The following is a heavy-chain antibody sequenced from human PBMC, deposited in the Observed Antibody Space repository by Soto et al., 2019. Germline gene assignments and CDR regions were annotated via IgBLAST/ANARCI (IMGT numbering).Heavy chain of an antibody. J-gene: IGHJ6*02. Sequence: GGSLRLSCAASGFTFSSYYMSWVRQAPGKGLEWVSIIYAGGSTYYADSVKGRFTISRDNSKNTLYLQMNSLRAEDTAVYYCARFRNYVYGMDVWGQGTTVTVSS. CDR2: IYAGGST. D-gene: IGHD3-10*01. V-gene: IGHV3-53*01. CDR1: GFTFSSYY. CDR3: ARFRNYVYGMDV.